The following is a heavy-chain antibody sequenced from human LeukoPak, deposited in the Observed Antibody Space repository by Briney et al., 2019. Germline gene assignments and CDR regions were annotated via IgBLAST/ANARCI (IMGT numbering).Heavy chain of an antibody. J-gene: IGHJ4*02. V-gene: IGHV4-34*01. Sequence: SETLSLTCAVCGGSFSGYYWSWIRQPPGKGLEWIGEINHSGSTNYNPSLESRVTISVDTSKNQFSLKLSSVTAADTAVYYCARGSPSNYDFWSGYFGRYYFDYWGQGTLVTVSS. CDR1: GGSFSGYY. CDR2: INHSGST. D-gene: IGHD3-3*01. CDR3: ARGSPSNYDFWSGYFGRYYFDY.